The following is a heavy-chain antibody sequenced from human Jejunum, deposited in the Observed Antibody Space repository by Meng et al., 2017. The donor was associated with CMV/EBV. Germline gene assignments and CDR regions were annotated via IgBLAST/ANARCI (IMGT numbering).Heavy chain of an antibody. Sequence: AAGGTFSSDGISWVRQAPGQGLEWMGGIIPIFDTPDYAQKFQGRFTITTDESTSTDYMELSSLRSEDTAVYFCARSYNWNNGYYFDYWGQGTLVTVSS. CDR3: ARSYNWNNGYYFDY. D-gene: IGHD1/OR15-1a*01. V-gene: IGHV1-69*05. CDR1: GGTFSSDG. CDR2: IIPIFDTP. J-gene: IGHJ4*02.